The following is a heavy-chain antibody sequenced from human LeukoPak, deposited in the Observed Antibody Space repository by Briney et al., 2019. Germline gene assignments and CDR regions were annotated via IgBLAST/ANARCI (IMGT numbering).Heavy chain of an antibody. D-gene: IGHD2-15*01. CDR3: ARGTCSGGSCYDYYYYYYMDV. V-gene: IGHV3-30*04. J-gene: IGHJ6*03. CDR1: GFTFSSYA. CDR2: ISYDGSNK. Sequence: PGGSLRLSCAASGFTFSSYAMHWVRQAPDKGLEWAAVISYDGSNKYYADSVKGRFTISRDNSKNTLYLQMNSLRAEDTAVYYCARGTCSGGSCYDYYYYYYMDVWGKGTTVTVSS.